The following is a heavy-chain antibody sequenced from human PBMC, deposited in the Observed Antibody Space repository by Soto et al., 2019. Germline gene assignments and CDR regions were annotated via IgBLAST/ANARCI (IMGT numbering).Heavy chain of an antibody. CDR3: ARDGSYDILTGLFDY. CDR2: IWYDGSNK. D-gene: IGHD3-9*01. V-gene: IGHV3-33*01. J-gene: IGHJ4*02. CDR1: GFTFSSYG. Sequence: GWSLRLSCAASGFTFSSYGMHWVRQAPGKGLEWVAVIWYDGSNKYYADSVKGRFTISRDNSKNTLYLQMNSLRAEDTAVYYCARDGSYDILTGLFDYWGQGTLVTVSS.